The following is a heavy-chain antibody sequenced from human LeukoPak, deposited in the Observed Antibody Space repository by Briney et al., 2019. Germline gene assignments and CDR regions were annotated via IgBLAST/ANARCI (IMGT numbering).Heavy chain of an antibody. D-gene: IGHD2-2*01. CDR3: AKDSWYCSSTSCYDHYYYMDV. Sequence: GGSLRLSCAASGFTFSSYSMNWVRQAPGKGLEWVSYISSSSSTIYYADSVKGRFTISRDNAKNSLYLQMNSLRAEDTAVYYCAKDSWYCSSTSCYDHYYYMDVWGKGTTVTISS. CDR2: ISSSSSTI. CDR1: GFTFSSYS. J-gene: IGHJ6*03. V-gene: IGHV3-48*01.